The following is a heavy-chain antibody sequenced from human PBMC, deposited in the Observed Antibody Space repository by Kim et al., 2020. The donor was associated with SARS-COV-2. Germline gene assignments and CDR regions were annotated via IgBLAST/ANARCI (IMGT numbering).Heavy chain of an antibody. J-gene: IGHJ6*02. D-gene: IGHD6-19*01. CDR3: ASRASSGWENYYYYYGMDV. V-gene: IGHV3-33*05. Sequence: GGSLRLSCAASGFTFSSYGMHWVRQAPGKGLEWVAVISYDGSNKYYADSVKGRFTISRDNSKNTLYLQMNSLRAEDTAVYYCASRASSGWENYYYYYGMDVWGQGTTVTVSS. CDR1: GFTFSSYG. CDR2: ISYDGSNK.